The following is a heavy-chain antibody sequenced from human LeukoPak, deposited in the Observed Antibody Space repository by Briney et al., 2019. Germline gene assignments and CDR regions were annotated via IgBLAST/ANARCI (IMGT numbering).Heavy chain of an antibody. Sequence: SVKVSCKVSGGTFSSYGITWVRRAPGQGLEWMGRIIPFLGVTNYAQKFQGRVTTTADKSTSTAYMELSSLRSEDTAVYYCAKCLRQCIGGSCYSVQNYFDYWGQGTLVTVSS. D-gene: IGHD2-15*01. CDR3: AKCLRQCIGGSCYSVQNYFDY. J-gene: IGHJ4*02. CDR1: GGTFSSYG. V-gene: IGHV1-69*04. CDR2: IIPFLGVT.